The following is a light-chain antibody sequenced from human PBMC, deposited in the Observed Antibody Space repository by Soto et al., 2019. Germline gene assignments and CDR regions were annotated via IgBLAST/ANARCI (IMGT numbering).Light chain of an antibody. CDR2: KAS. V-gene: IGKV1-5*03. CDR3: VQDYNYPRT. CDR1: QTISSW. J-gene: IGKJ1*01. Sequence: DIQMTQSPSTLSGSVGDRVTITCRASQTISSWLAWYQQKPGKAPKLLIYKASTLKSGVPSRFSGSGSGTDFTLTISSLQPEDVAVYYCVQDYNYPRTFGQGTKVDI.